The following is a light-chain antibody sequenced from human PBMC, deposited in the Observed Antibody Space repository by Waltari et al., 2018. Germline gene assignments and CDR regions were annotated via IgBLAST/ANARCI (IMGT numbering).Light chain of an antibody. J-gene: IGLJ3*02. CDR1: SGHNNYA. Sequence: QLVLTQSPSASASLGASVKLPCTLSSGHNNYAIACHPQQPEKGPRFLMKVDKDGSRTKGDGIPDRFSGSTSGAERYLTISSLQSEDEADYYCQTWDSGIWVFGGGTKLTVL. CDR3: QTWDSGIWV. V-gene: IGLV4-69*01. CDR2: VDKDGSR.